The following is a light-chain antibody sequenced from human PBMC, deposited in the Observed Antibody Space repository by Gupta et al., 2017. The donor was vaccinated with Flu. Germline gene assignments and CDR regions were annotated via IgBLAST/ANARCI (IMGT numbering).Light chain of an antibody. J-gene: IGLJ3*02. CDR2: DDI. V-gene: IGLV2-11*03. Sequence: VTISCTGTSTDVGLYNYVSWYQQHPGKAPKLIIYDDIKRPSGVPDRFSGSKSGDTASLTISGLQAEDEADYYCCSYEGSYTYWVFGGGTTLTV. CDR1: STDVGLYNY. CDR3: CSYEGSYTYWV.